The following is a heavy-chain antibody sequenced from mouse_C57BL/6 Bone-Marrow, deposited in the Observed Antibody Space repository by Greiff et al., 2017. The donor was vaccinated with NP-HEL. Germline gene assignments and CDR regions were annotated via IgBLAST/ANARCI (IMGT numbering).Heavy chain of an antibody. CDR2: IDPSDSYT. CDR1: GYTFTSYW. Sequence: QVQLKQPGAELVKPGASVKLSCKASGYTFTSYWMQWVKQRPGQGLEWIGEIDPSDSYTNYNQKFKGKATLTVDTSSSTAYMQLSSLTSEDSAVYYCALDYGSSYDYFDYWGQGTTLTVSS. D-gene: IGHD1-1*01. CDR3: ALDYGSSYDYFDY. V-gene: IGHV1-50*01. J-gene: IGHJ2*01.